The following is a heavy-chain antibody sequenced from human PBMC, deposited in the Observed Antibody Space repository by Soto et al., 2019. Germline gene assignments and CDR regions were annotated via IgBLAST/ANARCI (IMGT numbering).Heavy chain of an antibody. Sequence: QVQLQESGPGLVKPSETLSLTCTVSGGSISSYYWSWIRQPAGKGLEWIGRVYTSGSTNYNPSLRSRVTMSVDTSKNQFSLKLNSVTAADTAVYYCARDRAIVATSGYGMDVWGQGTAVTVSS. D-gene: IGHD5-12*01. J-gene: IGHJ6*02. CDR2: VYTSGST. V-gene: IGHV4-4*07. CDR3: ARDRAIVATSGYGMDV. CDR1: GGSISSYY.